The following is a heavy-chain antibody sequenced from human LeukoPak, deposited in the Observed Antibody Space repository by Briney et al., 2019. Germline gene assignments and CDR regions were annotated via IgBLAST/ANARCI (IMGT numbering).Heavy chain of an antibody. CDR1: GFVFSSYA. D-gene: IGHD3-10*01. J-gene: IGHJ6*02. CDR2: ISGSGGRT. Sequence: GGSLRLSCAASGFVFSSYAMSWVRQAPGKGLEWVSAISGSGGRTYYADSVKGRFTISRDNSKNTLYLQMNSLRAEDTAVYYCAKSRGYYYYGMDVWGQGTTVTVSS. V-gene: IGHV3-23*01. CDR3: AKSRGYYYYGMDV.